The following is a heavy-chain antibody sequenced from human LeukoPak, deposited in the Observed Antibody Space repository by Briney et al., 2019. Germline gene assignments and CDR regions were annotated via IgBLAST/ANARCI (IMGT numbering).Heavy chain of an antibody. CDR3: ARAHISGNWYFDL. CDR2: IYSGGKI. D-gene: IGHD6-19*01. V-gene: IGHV3-53*01. CDR1: GFTVSSNY. Sequence: GGSLRLSCAASGFTVSSNYMGWVRQAPGKGLQWVSVIYSGGKIYYADSVKGRFTISRDSSKNTLDLQMNSLRAEDTAVYYCARAHISGNWYFDLWGRGTLVIVSS. J-gene: IGHJ2*01.